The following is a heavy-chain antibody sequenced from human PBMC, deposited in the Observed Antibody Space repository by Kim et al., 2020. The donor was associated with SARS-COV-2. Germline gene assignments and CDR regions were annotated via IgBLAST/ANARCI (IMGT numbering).Heavy chain of an antibody. D-gene: IGHD3-16*01. Sequence: SETLSLTCTVSGGSISNYYWSWIRQPPGKGLEWIGYIYYSGSTNYNPSLRSRVTISVDTSKNQFSLKLSSVNAADTAVYYCARGGARSVAFDIWGQGTMVTVSS. CDR2: IYYSGST. V-gene: IGHV4-59*01. CDR3: ARGGARSVAFDI. CDR1: GGSISNYY. J-gene: IGHJ3*02.